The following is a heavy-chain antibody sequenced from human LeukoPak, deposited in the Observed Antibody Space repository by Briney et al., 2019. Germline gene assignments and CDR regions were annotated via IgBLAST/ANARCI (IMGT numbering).Heavy chain of an antibody. V-gene: IGHV3-21*01. D-gene: IGHD3-16*01. CDR2: ISSSSSYI. CDR3: ARGMDLAEGLVDY. J-gene: IGHJ4*02. CDR1: GFTFSCYS. Sequence: GGSLRLSCAASGFTFSCYSMNWVRQAPGKGLEWVSSISSSSSYIYYADSVKGRFTISRDNAKNSLYLQMNSLRAEDTAVYYCARGMDLAEGLVDYWGQGTLVTVSS.